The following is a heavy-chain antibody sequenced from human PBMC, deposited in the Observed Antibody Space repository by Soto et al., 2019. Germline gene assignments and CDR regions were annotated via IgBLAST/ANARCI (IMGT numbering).Heavy chain of an antibody. J-gene: IGHJ4*02. CDR2: IYYSGST. Sequence: QVQLQESGPGLVKPSQTLSLTCTVSGGSISSGDYYWSWIRPPPGKGLEWIGYIYYSGSTYYNPSLKSRVTISVDTSKNQFSLKLSSVTAADTAVYYCARVSPWAAATYYFDYWGQGTLVTVSS. D-gene: IGHD2-15*01. V-gene: IGHV4-30-4*01. CDR1: GGSISSGDYY. CDR3: ARVSPWAAATYYFDY.